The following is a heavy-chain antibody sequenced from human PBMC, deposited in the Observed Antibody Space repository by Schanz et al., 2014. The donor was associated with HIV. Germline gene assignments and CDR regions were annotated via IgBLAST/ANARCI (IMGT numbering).Heavy chain of an antibody. J-gene: IGHJ6*02. D-gene: IGHD3-22*01. CDR3: VRVRSPRVKIVVVMDYYYYAMDV. CDR2: ISSSSSYI. Sequence: EVQLVESGGGLVKPGGSLRLSCAAFGFTFSSYSMNWVRQAPGKGLEWVSSISSSSSYIYYADSMKGRFTISRDNAKNSLYLQMNSLRAEDTAVYYCVRVRSPRVKIVVVMDYYYYAMDVWGQGTTVTVSS. CDR1: GFTFSSYS. V-gene: IGHV3-21*01.